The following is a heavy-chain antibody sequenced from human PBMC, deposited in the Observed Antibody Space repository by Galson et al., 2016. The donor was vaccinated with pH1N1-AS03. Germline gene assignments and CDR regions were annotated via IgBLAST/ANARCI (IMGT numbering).Heavy chain of an antibody. CDR3: ARDRDYYDYIWGTYRYDWYFDL. J-gene: IGHJ2*01. CDR2: IWHDGSEK. D-gene: IGHD3-16*02. V-gene: IGHV3-33*08. Sequence: SLRLSCAASGFTFSSYGMHWVRQAPGKGLEWVAVIWHDGSEKYYADSVRGRFTISRDNSKNTLYLQMNSLRAEDTAVYYCARDRDYYDYIWGTYRYDWYFDLWGRGTLVTVSS. CDR1: GFTFSSYG.